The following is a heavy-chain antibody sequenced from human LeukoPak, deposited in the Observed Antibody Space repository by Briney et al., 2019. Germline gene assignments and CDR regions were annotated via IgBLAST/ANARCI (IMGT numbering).Heavy chain of an antibody. CDR1: GGSISTYSYY. CDR2: IYYSGST. D-gene: IGHD3-10*01. CDR3: ARDPAASFGSGN. J-gene: IGHJ4*02. V-gene: IGHV4-39*07. Sequence: SETLSLTCTVSGGSISTYSYYWGWIRQPPGKGLEWIGSIYYSGSTYYNPSLKSRVTISVDTSKNQFSLKLSSVTAADTAVYYCARDPAASFGSGNWGQGTLVTVSS.